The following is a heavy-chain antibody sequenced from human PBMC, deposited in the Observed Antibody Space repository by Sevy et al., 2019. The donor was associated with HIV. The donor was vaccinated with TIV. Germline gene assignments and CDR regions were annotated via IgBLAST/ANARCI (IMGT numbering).Heavy chain of an antibody. Sequence: GGSLRLSCAASGFTFNDSAMYWVRQAPGKGLEWASGINWNSGSIGYGDSVKGRFTISRDNAKNSLYLQMNSLRVEDTAFYYCAKGYDLDYWGQGTLVTVSS. D-gene: IGHD3-16*01. V-gene: IGHV3-9*01. CDR3: AKGYDLDY. J-gene: IGHJ4*02. CDR1: GFTFNDSA. CDR2: INWNSGSI.